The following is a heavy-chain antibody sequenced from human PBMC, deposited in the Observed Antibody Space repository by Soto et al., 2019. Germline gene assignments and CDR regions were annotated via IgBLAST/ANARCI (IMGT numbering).Heavy chain of an antibody. CDR2: ISSSASHI. CDR1: GFSFSSYS. D-gene: IGHD6-13*01. CDR3: ARGGLQHALDV. V-gene: IGHV3-21*01. J-gene: IGHJ6*02. Sequence: PGGSLRLSCAASGFSFSSYSMNWVRQTPGKGLEWVSSISSSASHINYADSVKGRFTISRDNAKKSLYLQMNSLRAEDTAVYYCARGGLQHALDVWGQGSTVTVSS.